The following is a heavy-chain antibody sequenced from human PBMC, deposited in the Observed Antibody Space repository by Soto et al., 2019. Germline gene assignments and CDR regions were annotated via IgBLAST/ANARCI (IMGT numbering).Heavy chain of an antibody. CDR2: ISAYNGNT. CDR1: GYTFTSYG. V-gene: IGHV1-18*01. Sequence: ASVKVSCKASGYTFTSYGISWVRQAPGQGLEWMGWISAYNGNTNYAQKLQGRVTMTTDTSTSTAYMELRSLRSDDTAVYYCARLVTIFGVVTYCYYYYMDVWGKGTTVTVSS. J-gene: IGHJ6*03. D-gene: IGHD3-3*01. CDR3: ARLVTIFGVVTYCYYYYMDV.